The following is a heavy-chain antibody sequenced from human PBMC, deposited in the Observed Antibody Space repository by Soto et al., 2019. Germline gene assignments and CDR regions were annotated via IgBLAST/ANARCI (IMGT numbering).Heavy chain of an antibody. Sequence: ASVKVSCKASGYTFTGYYMHWVRQAPGQGLEWMGWINPNSGGTNYAQKFQGWVTMTRDTSISTAYMELSRLRSDDTAVYYCARAGGYYGSGSYYGNWFDPWGQGTLVTVSS. D-gene: IGHD3-10*01. CDR3: ARAGGYYGSGSYYGNWFDP. J-gene: IGHJ5*02. V-gene: IGHV1-2*04. CDR2: INPNSGGT. CDR1: GYTFTGYY.